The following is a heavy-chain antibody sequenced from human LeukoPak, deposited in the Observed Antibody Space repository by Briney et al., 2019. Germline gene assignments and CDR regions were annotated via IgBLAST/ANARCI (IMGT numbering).Heavy chain of an antibody. CDR3: AKDRAKGPYCSGGSCKLNWFDP. CDR1: GFTFSSYG. J-gene: IGHJ5*02. D-gene: IGHD2-15*01. CDR2: ISGSGGST. V-gene: IGHV3-23*01. Sequence: PGGSLRLSCAASGFTFSSYGMSWVRQAPGKGLEWVSAISGSGGSTYYADSVKGRFTISRDNSKNTLYLQMNSLRAEDTAVYYCAKDRAKGPYCSGGSCKLNWFDPWGQGTLVTVSS.